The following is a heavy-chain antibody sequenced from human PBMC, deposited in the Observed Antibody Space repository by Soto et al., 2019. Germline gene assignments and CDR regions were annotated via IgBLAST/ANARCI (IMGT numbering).Heavy chain of an antibody. J-gene: IGHJ4*02. D-gene: IGHD4-17*01. CDR3: TRKVRDYNFDY. CDR2: INPDSGGT. V-gene: IGHV1-2*02. Sequence: GSFTTSRSTISVSYMDLVRQAPGQGLEWMGWINPDSGGTNYAQKFQGRVTMTRDTSISTAYMELSRLRSDDTAVYYCTRKVRDYNFDYWGQGTLVTVS. CDR1: RSTISVSY.